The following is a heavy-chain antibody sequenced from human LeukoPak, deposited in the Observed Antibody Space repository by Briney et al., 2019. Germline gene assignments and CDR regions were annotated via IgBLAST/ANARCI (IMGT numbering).Heavy chain of an antibody. CDR3: ARSFVEVSSGYEY. J-gene: IGHJ4*02. Sequence: GESLQISCKGSGYSFTSYWIGWVRQLPGKGLEWMGIIYPGDSDTRYSPSFQGQVTISADKSISTAYLQWSSLKASDTAMYYCARSFVEVSSGYEYWGQGTLVTVSS. CDR2: IYPGDSDT. D-gene: IGHD5-12*01. V-gene: IGHV5-51*01. CDR1: GYSFTSYW.